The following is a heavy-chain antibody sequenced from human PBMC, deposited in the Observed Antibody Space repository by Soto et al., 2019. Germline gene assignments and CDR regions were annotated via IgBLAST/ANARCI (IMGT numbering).Heavy chain of an antibody. CDR1: GGSISSSSYY. CDR2: IYYSGST. V-gene: IGHV4-39*01. D-gene: IGHD2-15*01. J-gene: IGHJ4*02. Sequence: TSETLSLTCTVSGGSISSSSYYWGWIRQPPGKGLEWIGSIYYSGSTYYNPSLKSRVTISVDTSKNQFSLKLSSVTAADTAVYYCARQDIVVVVAATTYFDYWGQGTLVTVSS. CDR3: ARQDIVVVVAATTYFDY.